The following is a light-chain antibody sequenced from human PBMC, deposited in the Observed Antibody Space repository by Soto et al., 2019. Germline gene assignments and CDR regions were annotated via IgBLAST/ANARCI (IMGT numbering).Light chain of an antibody. CDR3: QSYDTNNWV. Sequence: NFMLTQPHSVSESPGKTVTISCTRSSGSIASSNVQWYQQRPGSSPTTVIYEDSQRPSGVPDRFSGSVDSSSNSASLTISGLKTEDEADYYCQSYDTNNWVFGGGTQLTVL. V-gene: IGLV6-57*01. CDR1: SGSIASSN. J-gene: IGLJ3*02. CDR2: EDS.